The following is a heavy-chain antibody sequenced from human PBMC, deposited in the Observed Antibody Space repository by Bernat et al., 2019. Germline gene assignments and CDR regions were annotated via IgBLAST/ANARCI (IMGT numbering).Heavy chain of an antibody. V-gene: IGHV4-39*01. D-gene: IGHD3-22*01. Sequence: QLQLQESGPGLVKPSETLSLTCTVSGGSISSSSYYWGWIRQPPGKGLEWIGSIYYSGSTYYNPPLKSRVTISVDTSKNQFSLKLSSVTAADTAVYYCARQSKIVVVTYYYYGMDVWGQGTTVTVSS. CDR3: ARQSKIVVVTYYYYGMDV. CDR1: GGSISSSSYY. CDR2: IYYSGST. J-gene: IGHJ6*02.